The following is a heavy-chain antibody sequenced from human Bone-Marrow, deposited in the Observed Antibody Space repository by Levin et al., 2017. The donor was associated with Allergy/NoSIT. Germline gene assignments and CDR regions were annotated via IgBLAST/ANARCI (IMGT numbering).Heavy chain of an antibody. CDR3: ARDPCVTIFGVVITNYYYYYGMDV. V-gene: IGHV1-18*01. CDR2: ISAYNGNT. J-gene: IGHJ6*02. Sequence: ASVKVSCKASGYTFTSYGISWVRQAPGQGLEWMGWISAYNGNTNYAQKLQGRVTMTTDTSTSTAYMELRSLRSDDTAVYYCARDPCVTIFGVVITNYYYYYGMDVWGQGTTVTVSS. CDR1: GYTFTSYG. D-gene: IGHD3-3*01.